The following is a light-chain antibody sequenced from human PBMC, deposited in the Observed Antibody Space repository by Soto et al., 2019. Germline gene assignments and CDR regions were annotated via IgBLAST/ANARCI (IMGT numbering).Light chain of an antibody. V-gene: IGLV2-8*01. CDR3: SSYAGSDIWV. J-gene: IGLJ3*02. CDR2: EVS. CDR1: SSDVGGYNY. Sequence: QPVLTQPPSASGSPGQSVTISCTGTSSDVGGYNYVSWYQQYPGKAPKLMIYEVSKQPSGVPDRFSGSKSGKTASLTVSGLQAEDEADYYCSSYAGSDIWVFGGGTKLTVL.